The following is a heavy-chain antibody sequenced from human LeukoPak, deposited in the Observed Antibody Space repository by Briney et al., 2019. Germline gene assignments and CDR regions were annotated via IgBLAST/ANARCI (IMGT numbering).Heavy chain of an antibody. CDR3: ARGMGLEPAAIFFDY. J-gene: IGHJ4*02. CDR2: IYPGDSDT. CDR1: GYRFTSYW. V-gene: IGHV5-51*01. Sequence: GESLKISCKGSGYRFTSYWIGWVRQMPGKGLEWMGIIYPGDSDTRYSPSFQGQVTISADKSISTAYLQWSSLKASDTAMYYCARGMGLEPAAIFFDYWGQGTLVTVSS. D-gene: IGHD2-2*01.